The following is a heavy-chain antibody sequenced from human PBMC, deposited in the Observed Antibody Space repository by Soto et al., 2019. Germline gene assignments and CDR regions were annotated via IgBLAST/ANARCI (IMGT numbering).Heavy chain of an antibody. CDR2: IKSKTDGGTT. J-gene: IGHJ6*02. V-gene: IGHV3-15*07. CDR3: TTSSVTTTIYDYYYYGMDV. CDR1: GFTFSNAW. Sequence: PGGSLRLSCAASGFTFSNAWMNWVRQAPGKGLEWVGRIKSKTDGGTTDYAAPVKGRFTISRDDSKNTLYLQMNSLKTEDTAVYYCTTSSVTTTIYDYYYYGMDVWGQGTTVTVSS. D-gene: IGHD4-17*01.